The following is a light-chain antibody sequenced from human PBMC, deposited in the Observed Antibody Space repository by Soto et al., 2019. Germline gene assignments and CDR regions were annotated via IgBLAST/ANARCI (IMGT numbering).Light chain of an antibody. CDR2: TAS. Sequence: EIVLTQSPASLSLSPGETATLSCRTSQNVGHNFAWYQVKPGQSPRLVIHTASSRATGIPARFSGSGSRTDFTLTINSLEPEDIATYFCQQYNSYPYSFGQGTKLEIK. CDR3: QQYNSYPYS. CDR1: QNVGHN. J-gene: IGKJ2*03. V-gene: IGKV3D-15*01.